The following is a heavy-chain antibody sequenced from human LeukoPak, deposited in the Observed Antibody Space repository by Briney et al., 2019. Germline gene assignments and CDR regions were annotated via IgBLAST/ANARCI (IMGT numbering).Heavy chain of an antibody. CDR1: GGSISSYY. CDR2: IYYSGST. J-gene: IGHJ4*02. V-gene: IGHV4-59*08. D-gene: IGHD3-16*02. CDR3: ARGLRLGELSQYYFDY. Sequence: SETLSLTCIVSGGSISSYYWSWIRQPPGKGLEWIGYIYYSGSTNYNPSLKSRVTISVDTSKNQFSLKLSSVTAADTAVYYCARGLRLGELSQYYFDYWGQGTLVTVSS.